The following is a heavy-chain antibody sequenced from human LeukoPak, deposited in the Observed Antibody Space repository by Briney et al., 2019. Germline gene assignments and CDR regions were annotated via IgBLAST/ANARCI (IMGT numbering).Heavy chain of an antibody. Sequence: SVKVSCKASGGTFSSYAISWVRQAPGQGLEWMGRIIPILGIANYAQKFQGRVTITADKSTSTAYMELSSLRSEDTAVYYCAAVTAGATYYYYGMDVWGQGTTVTVSS. V-gene: IGHV1-69*04. CDR2: IIPILGIA. CDR3: AAVTAGATYYYYGMDV. CDR1: GGTFSSYA. D-gene: IGHD1-26*01. J-gene: IGHJ6*02.